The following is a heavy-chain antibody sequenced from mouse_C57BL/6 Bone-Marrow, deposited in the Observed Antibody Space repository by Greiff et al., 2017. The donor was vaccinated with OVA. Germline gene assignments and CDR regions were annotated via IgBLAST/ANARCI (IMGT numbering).Heavy chain of an antibody. CDR3: ARDRHYYGSSYYWYFDV. CDR1: GFTFSDYY. V-gene: IGHV5-16*01. D-gene: IGHD1-1*01. Sequence: DVQLVESEGGLVQPGSSMKLSCTASGFTFSDYYMAWVRQVPEKGLEWVANINYDGSSTYYLDSLKSRFIISRDNAKNILYLQMSSLKSEDTATYYCARDRHYYGSSYYWYFDVWGTGTTVTVSS. J-gene: IGHJ1*03. CDR2: INYDGSST.